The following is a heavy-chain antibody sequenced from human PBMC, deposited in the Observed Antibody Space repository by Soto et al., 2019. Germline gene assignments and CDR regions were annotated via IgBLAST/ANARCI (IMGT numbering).Heavy chain of an antibody. Sequence: VQLVESGGGVVQPGRSLRLSCAASGFTFSSYGMHWVRQAPGKGLEWVAVIWYDGSNKYYADSVKGRFTISRDNSKNTLYLQMNSLRAEDTAVYYCARTMVRGVIRPDGMDVWGQGTTVTVSS. CDR1: GFTFSSYG. V-gene: IGHV3-33*01. J-gene: IGHJ6*02. D-gene: IGHD3-10*01. CDR3: ARTMVRGVIRPDGMDV. CDR2: IWYDGSNK.